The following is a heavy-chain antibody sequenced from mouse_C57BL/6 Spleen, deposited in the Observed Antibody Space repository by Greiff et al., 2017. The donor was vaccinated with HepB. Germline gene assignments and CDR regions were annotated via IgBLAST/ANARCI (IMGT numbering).Heavy chain of an antibody. Sequence: VQLQQSGAELVKPGASVKLSCKASGYTFTSYWMHWVKQRPGQGLEWIGMIHPNSGSTNYNEKFKSKATLTVDKSSSTAYMQLSSLTSEDSAFYYCASPLLYGSSPYYAMDYWGQGTSVTVSS. J-gene: IGHJ4*01. V-gene: IGHV1-64*01. D-gene: IGHD1-1*01. CDR2: IHPNSGST. CDR3: ASPLLYGSSPYYAMDY. CDR1: GYTFTSYW.